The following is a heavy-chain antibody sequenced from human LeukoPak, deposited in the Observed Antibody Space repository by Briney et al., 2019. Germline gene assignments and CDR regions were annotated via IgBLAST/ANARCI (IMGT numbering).Heavy chain of an antibody. CDR2: IYHSGST. D-gene: IGHD3-10*01. V-gene: IGHV4-30-2*01. J-gene: IGHJ6*03. CDR1: GGSISSGGYY. CDR3: VTPMVRDLWGYFYYMDV. Sequence: SQTLSLTCTVSGGSISSGGYYWSWIRQPPGKGLEWIGYIYHSGSTYYNPSLKSRVTISVDRSKNQFSLKLSSVTAADTAVYYCVTPMVRDLWGYFYYMDVWGKGTTVSVSS.